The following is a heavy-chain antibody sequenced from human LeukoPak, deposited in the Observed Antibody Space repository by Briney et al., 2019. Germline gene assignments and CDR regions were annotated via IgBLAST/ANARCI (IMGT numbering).Heavy chain of an antibody. V-gene: IGHV3-30-3*01. J-gene: IGHJ4*02. D-gene: IGHD5-24*01. CDR2: ISYDGSNK. Sequence: HPGGSLRLSCAAAGFTFSSYAMHWVRQAPGKGLEWVAVISYDGSNKYYADSVKGRFTISRDNSKNTLYLQMNCLRAEDTAVYYCASAVEMATTGDYWGQGTLVTVSS. CDR3: ASAVEMATTGDY. CDR1: GFTFSSYA.